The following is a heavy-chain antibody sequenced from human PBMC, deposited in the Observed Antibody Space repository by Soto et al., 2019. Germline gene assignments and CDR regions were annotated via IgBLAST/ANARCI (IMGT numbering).Heavy chain of an antibody. J-gene: IGHJ6*02. D-gene: IGHD3-10*01. Sequence: GASVKVSCKASGGTFSSYAISWVRQAPGQGLEWMGRIITIFGTANYAQKFQGRVTITADESTGTAYMELSSLRSEDTAVYYCARDKMDYYGSGSYYPLFGYYYYYGMDVWGQGTTVTVSS. CDR2: IITIFGTA. V-gene: IGHV1-69*13. CDR1: GGTFSSYA. CDR3: ARDKMDYYGSGSYYPLFGYYYYYGMDV.